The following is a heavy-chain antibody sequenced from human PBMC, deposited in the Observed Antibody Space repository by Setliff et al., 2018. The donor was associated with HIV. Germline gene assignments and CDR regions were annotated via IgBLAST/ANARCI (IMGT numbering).Heavy chain of an antibody. D-gene: IGHD5-18*01. Sequence: KPSETLSLTCTVSGGSISSGGYYWSWIRQPAGKGLEWIGRIYTSGSTNYYPSLKSRLTISADTSKNQFSLTLSSVTAADTAVYYCAREIPYSFGYYFDYWGQGTLVTVSS. CDR3: AREIPYSFGYYFDY. V-gene: IGHV4-61*02. CDR1: GGSISSGGYY. J-gene: IGHJ4*02. CDR2: IYTSGST.